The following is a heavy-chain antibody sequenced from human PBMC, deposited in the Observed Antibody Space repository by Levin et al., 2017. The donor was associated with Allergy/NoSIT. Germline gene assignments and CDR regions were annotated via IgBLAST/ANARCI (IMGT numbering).Heavy chain of an antibody. CDR1: GFTFSSYW. Sequence: GESLKISCAASGFTFSSYWMSWVRQAPGKGLEWVANIKQDGSEKYYVDSVKGRFTISRDNAKNSLYLQMNSLRAEDTAVYYCARAHTDIAVAGTPFDYWGQGTLVTVSS. CDR2: IKQDGSEK. CDR3: ARAHTDIAVAGTPFDY. D-gene: IGHD6-19*01. V-gene: IGHV3-7*01. J-gene: IGHJ4*02.